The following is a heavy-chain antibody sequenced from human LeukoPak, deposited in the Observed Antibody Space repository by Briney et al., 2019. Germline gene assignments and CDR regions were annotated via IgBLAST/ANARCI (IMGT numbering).Heavy chain of an antibody. CDR2: ISLATGAP. J-gene: IGHJ4*02. V-gene: IGHV1-18*01. D-gene: IGHD3-10*01. Sequence: ASVEVSCKASGYTFTNYGISWVRQAPGQGLEWVAWISLATGAPSYAQKFQGRVTLTTDTSTSTAYMELRSLKSDDTAVYYCARDIGLVRGIIMAHWGQGTQVTVSS. CDR1: GYTFTNYG. CDR3: ARDIGLVRGIIMAH.